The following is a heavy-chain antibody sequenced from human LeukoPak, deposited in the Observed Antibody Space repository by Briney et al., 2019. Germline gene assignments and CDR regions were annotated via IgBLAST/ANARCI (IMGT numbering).Heavy chain of an antibody. V-gene: IGHV3-7*03. CDR2: IKEDGREK. CDR1: GFIFNNYW. D-gene: IGHD3-16*01. CDR3: TRALGHSVLAFDV. Sequence: GGSLRLSCAASGFIFNNYWMNWVRQAPGKGLEWVASIKEDGREKLYVESLEGRLTIARDNAKESLHLQMRNLRVEDTAVYYCTRALGHSVLAFDVWGQGTVVIVSA. J-gene: IGHJ3*01.